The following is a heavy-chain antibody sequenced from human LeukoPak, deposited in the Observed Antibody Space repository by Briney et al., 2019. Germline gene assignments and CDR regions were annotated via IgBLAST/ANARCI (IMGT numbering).Heavy chain of an antibody. CDR1: GYSISSGYY. Sequence: PSETLSPTCSVSGYSISSGYYWGWIRQPPGKGLEWIGNIYQSGRTSYNSSLESRVTISVDTSKNQFSLTLNSVTAADTAVYHCARARAGTTFDFWGQGTLVTVSS. J-gene: IGHJ4*02. D-gene: IGHD6-13*01. CDR3: ARARAGTTFDF. CDR2: IYQSGRT. V-gene: IGHV4-38-2*02.